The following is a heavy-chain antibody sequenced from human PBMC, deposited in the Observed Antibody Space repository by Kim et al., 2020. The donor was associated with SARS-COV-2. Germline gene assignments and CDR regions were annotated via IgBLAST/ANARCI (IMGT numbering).Heavy chain of an antibody. CDR3: VSKRADSSGFIDS. D-gene: IGHD3-22*01. Sequence: SETLSLTCSVASASFTENYWSWIRQPPGRGLEWIGYIHHTGTTNYNPSLKSRVAISVDSSKNQFSLNLNSMTTAGTAVYYCVSKRADSSGFIDSWGQGTL. J-gene: IGHJ4*02. CDR1: SASFTENY. CDR2: IHHTGTT. V-gene: IGHV4-59*03.